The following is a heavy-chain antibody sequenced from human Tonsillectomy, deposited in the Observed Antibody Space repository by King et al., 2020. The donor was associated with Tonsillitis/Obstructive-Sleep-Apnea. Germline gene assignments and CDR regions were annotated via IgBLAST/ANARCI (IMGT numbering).Heavy chain of an antibody. Sequence: VPLQESGPGLVKPSQTLSLTCTVSGGSISSGGYYWSWIRPHPGKGLEWIGYIYYSGSTYYNPSLKSLVTISVDTSKNQFSLKLSSVTAADTAVYYCAAYGDPRAFDIWGQGTMVTVSS. D-gene: IGHD4-17*01. CDR3: AAYGDPRAFDI. CDR2: IYYSGST. V-gene: IGHV4-31*01. CDR1: GGSISSGGYY. J-gene: IGHJ3*02.